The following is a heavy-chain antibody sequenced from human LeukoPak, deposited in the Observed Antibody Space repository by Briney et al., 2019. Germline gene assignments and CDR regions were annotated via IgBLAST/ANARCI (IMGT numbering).Heavy chain of an antibody. J-gene: IGHJ4*02. D-gene: IGHD5-24*01. V-gene: IGHV3-30*18. CDR2: ISYDGSNK. CDR3: ANGPTKDGYHYYFDY. CDR1: GFTFSSYG. Sequence: GRSLRLSCAASGFTFSSYGMHWVRQAPGKGLEWVAVISYDGSNKYYADTVKGRFTISRDNSKNTLSLQMNSLRAEDTAIYYCANGPTKDGYHYYFDYWGQGTLVTVSS.